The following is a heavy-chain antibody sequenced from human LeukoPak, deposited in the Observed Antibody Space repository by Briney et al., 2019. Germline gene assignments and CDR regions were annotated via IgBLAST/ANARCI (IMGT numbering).Heavy chain of an antibody. CDR1: GLTFSSYA. Sequence: PGGSLRLSCAASGLTFSSYAMSWVRQAPGRGLEWVSAISGSGGSTYYADSVKGRFTISRDNSKNTLYLQMNSLRAEDTAVYYCAKSGYSSDWPEVPYDYWGQGTLVTVSS. J-gene: IGHJ4*02. CDR3: AKSGYSSDWPEVPYDY. D-gene: IGHD6-19*01. V-gene: IGHV3-23*01. CDR2: ISGSGGST.